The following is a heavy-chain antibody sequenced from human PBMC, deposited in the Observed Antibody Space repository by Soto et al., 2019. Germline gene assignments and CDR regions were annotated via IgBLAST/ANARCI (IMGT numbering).Heavy chain of an antibody. Sequence: ESLKISCKGSGYTLTNYGSGWVRQMPGKGLEWMGIIYPGDSDTKYNPSFQGQVTISADKSITTTYLRWTSLKASDTAIYYCAASILYYGMDVWGQGTTVTVSS. CDR3: AASILYYGMDV. CDR2: IYPGDSDT. CDR1: GYTLTNYG. J-gene: IGHJ6*02. V-gene: IGHV5-51*01.